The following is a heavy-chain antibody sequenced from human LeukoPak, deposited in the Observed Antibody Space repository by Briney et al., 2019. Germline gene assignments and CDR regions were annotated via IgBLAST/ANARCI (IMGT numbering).Heavy chain of an antibody. J-gene: IGHJ4*02. V-gene: IGHV1-8*01. CDR1: GYTFTSYD. CDR3: ARGGYCSGGSCYSKARAH. D-gene: IGHD2-15*01. CDR2: MNPNSGNT. Sequence: GASVKVSCKASGYTFTSYDINWVRQATGQGLEWMGWMNPNSGNTGYAQKFQGRVTMTRHTSISTAYMELSSLRSEYTAVYYCARGGYCSGGSCYSKARAHWGQGTLVTVSS.